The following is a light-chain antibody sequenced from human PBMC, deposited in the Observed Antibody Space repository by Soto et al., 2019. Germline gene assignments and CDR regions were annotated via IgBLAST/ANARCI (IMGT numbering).Light chain of an antibody. V-gene: IGLV2-14*01. Sequence: QSALTQPASVSGSPGQSFTISCTGTSSDVGGYNYVPWYQQNPGKAPKLMIYEVSNRPSGVSNRFSGSTSGNTASLTISGLQAEDEADYYCSSYTSSSTYVFGTGTKVTVL. J-gene: IGLJ1*01. CDR1: SSDVGGYNY. CDR2: EVS. CDR3: SSYTSSSTYV.